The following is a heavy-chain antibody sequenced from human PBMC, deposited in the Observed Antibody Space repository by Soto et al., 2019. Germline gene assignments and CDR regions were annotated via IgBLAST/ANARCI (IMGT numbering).Heavy chain of an antibody. J-gene: IGHJ5*02. CDR2: IYYSGST. V-gene: IGHV4-59*01. CDR1: GGSISSYY. D-gene: IGHD6-6*01. CDR3: ARVRSIAARPWLSTDNWFDP. Sequence: SQTLSLTCTVSGGSISSYYWSWIRQPPGKGLDWIGYIYYSGSTNYNPSLKSRVTISVDTSKNQFSLKLSSVTAADTAVYYCARVRSIAARPWLSTDNWFDPWGQGTLVTVSS.